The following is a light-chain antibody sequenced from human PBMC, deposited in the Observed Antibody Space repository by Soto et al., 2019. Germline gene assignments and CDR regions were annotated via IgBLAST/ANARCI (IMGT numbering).Light chain of an antibody. V-gene: IGLV2-14*01. Sequence: QSALAQPASVSGSPGQSITISCTGTSSDVGASKYVSWYQQHRGKAPKLMIYEVSNRPSGVSNRFSGSKSGNTASLTISGLQAEDEADYYCSSYTTTITVLFGGGTKLTVL. CDR2: EVS. CDR1: SSDVGASKY. J-gene: IGLJ2*01. CDR3: SSYTTTITVL.